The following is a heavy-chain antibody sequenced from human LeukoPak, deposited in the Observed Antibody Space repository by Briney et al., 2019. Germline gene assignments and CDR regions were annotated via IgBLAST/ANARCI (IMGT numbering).Heavy chain of an antibody. Sequence: GGSLRLSCAASGFTFSSYWMSWVRQAPGKGLEWVANIKQDGSEKYYVDSVKGRFTISRDNAKNSLYLQMNSLRAEVTAVYYCAREDTYYYDSSGEKFDYWGQGTLVTVSS. D-gene: IGHD3-22*01. V-gene: IGHV3-7*01. CDR2: IKQDGSEK. CDR1: GFTFSSYW. CDR3: AREDTYYYDSSGEKFDY. J-gene: IGHJ4*02.